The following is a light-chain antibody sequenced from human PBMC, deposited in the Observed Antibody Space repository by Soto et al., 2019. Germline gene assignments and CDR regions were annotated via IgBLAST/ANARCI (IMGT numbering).Light chain of an antibody. CDR2: SNS. CDR1: SSNIGINA. V-gene: IGLV1-44*01. CDR3: AAWDDSLNGVV. Sequence: QSVLTQPPSASGTPGQRVTISCSGGSSNIGINAVNWYQQLPGTAPKLLLYSNSRRPSGVPDRFSGSKSGTSASLAISGLHSEDEADYYCAAWDDSLNGVVFGGGTKLTVL. J-gene: IGLJ2*01.